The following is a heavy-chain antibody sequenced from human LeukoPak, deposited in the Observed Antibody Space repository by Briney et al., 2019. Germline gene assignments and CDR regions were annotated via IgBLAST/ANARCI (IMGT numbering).Heavy chain of an antibody. V-gene: IGHV4-34*01. J-gene: IGHJ4*02. CDR3: AREGYTSSWYSGYYYFDY. CDR1: GDSFNAYL. D-gene: IGHD6-13*01. Sequence: SETLSLTCAVSGDSFNAYLWNWIRQAPGKSLEYIGEINHRGSSHYNPSLKTRVTLSVDTSKNQFSLKLSSVTAADTAVFYCAREGYTSSWYSGYYYFDYWGQGTLVTVSS. CDR2: INHRGSS.